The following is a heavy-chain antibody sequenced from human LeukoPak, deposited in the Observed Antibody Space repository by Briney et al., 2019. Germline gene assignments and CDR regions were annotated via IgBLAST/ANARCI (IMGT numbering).Heavy chain of an antibody. Sequence: SQTLSLTCTVSGGSISSGSYYWSWIRQPAGKGLEWIGRIYTSGSTNYNPSLKSRVTISVDTSKNQFSLKLSSVTAADSALYYCAREGYYDTSGYREYWGQGTLVTASS. J-gene: IGHJ4*02. D-gene: IGHD3-22*01. CDR2: IYTSGST. CDR1: GGSISSGSYY. V-gene: IGHV4-61*02. CDR3: AREGYYDTSGYREY.